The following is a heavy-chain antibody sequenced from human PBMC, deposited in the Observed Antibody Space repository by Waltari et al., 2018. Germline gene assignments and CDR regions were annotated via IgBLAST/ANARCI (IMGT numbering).Heavy chain of an antibody. D-gene: IGHD7-27*01. J-gene: IGHJ4*02. CDR3: ARDFNWGWDF. CDR1: GFTLGSNW. Sequence: EVQLVDSGGGWVHPGGSLEPSCAASGFTLGSNWMSWVRQVPGRGLEWLANIKPDGSQQYYVDSVRGRFSISRDNAKNSLYLQLNSLRAEDTAIYYCARDFNWGWDFWGQGTLVTVSS. V-gene: IGHV3-7*03. CDR2: IKPDGSQQ.